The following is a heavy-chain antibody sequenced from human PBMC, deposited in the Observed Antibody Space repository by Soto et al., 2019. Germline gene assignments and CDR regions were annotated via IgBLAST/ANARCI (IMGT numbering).Heavy chain of an antibody. Sequence: PSETLSLTCTVSGGSISSYYWSWIRQPAGKGLEWIGRIYTSGSTNYTPSLKSRVTMSVDTSKNQFSLKLSSVTAADTAVYFCARGRYCLTGRCFPNWFDSWGQGALVTVSS. D-gene: IGHD7-27*01. CDR2: IYTSGST. CDR1: GGSISSYY. CDR3: ARGRYCLTGRCFPNWFDS. J-gene: IGHJ5*01. V-gene: IGHV4-4*07.